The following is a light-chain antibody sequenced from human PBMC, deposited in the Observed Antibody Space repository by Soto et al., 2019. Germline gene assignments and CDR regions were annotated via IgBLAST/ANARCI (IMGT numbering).Light chain of an antibody. J-gene: IGLJ2*01. V-gene: IGLV1-44*01. CDR1: RSNIGRNT. CDR2: SNN. CDR3: GAWDDSVNGVV. Sequence: QSALTQPPSASGTPGQRVIISCSGSRSNIGRNTVNWYQQLPGTAPKLLIYSNNQRPSGVPDRFSGSKSGTSASLAISGLQSEDETDYYCGAWDDSVNGVVFGGGTKLTVL.